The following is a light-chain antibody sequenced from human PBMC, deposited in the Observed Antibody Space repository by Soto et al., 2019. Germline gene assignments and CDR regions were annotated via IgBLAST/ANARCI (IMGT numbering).Light chain of an antibody. CDR2: HAS. J-gene: IGKJ5*01. Sequence: DIQMTQSPSSLSASIGDRVTITCQASQNITNNLSWYQQKPGKAPNLLIYHASKLAKGVTSRFSGSGSGTDFSFIITSLQREDLATYYCQQYYSLPPLTFGQGTRLEI. CDR1: QNITNN. V-gene: IGKV1-33*01. CDR3: QQYYSLPPLT.